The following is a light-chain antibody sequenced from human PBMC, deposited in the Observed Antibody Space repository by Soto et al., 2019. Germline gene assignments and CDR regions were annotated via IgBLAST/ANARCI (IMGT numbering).Light chain of an antibody. V-gene: IGKV1-17*01. Sequence: DIQITQSPSSLSASVGDRVTITCRASQTISSWLAWYQQKPGKAPKRLMYATSNLQSGVPSRFRGSASGTECTLTISRLQPEDFETYYCLQHNTSVWTFGQGTKVDIK. CDR2: ATS. CDR3: LQHNTSVWT. J-gene: IGKJ1*01. CDR1: QTISSW.